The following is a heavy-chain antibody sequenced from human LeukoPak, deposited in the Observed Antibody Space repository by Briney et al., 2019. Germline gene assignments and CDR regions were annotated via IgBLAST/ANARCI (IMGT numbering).Heavy chain of an antibody. Sequence: PGGSLRLSCAASGFTLSDSDMSWIRQAPGKGLEWVLYIIESGSSTYYTDSVTGRFTTSRDNAKSSLYLQMNSLRDEDTAVYYCASEGVVGAAAHFDYWGQGALVTVSS. D-gene: IGHD1-26*01. CDR3: ASEGVVGAAAHFDY. V-gene: IGHV3-11*04. J-gene: IGHJ4*02. CDR2: IIESGSST. CDR1: GFTLSDSD.